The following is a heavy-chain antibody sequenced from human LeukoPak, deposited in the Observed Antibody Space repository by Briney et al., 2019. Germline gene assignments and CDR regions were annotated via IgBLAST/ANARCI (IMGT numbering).Heavy chain of an antibody. CDR3: ARDAHTSSGSYWGGVDYYYGLDV. V-gene: IGHV3-23*01. D-gene: IGHD3-10*01. J-gene: IGHJ6*02. Sequence: GGSLRLSCAVSGFTFSSYGMNWVRQAPGRGLEWVSGIGDSGVRTYYADSVKGRFTVSRDNSKNTLHLQMYSLRAEDTAVYYCARDAHTSSGSYWGGVDYYYGLDVWGQGTTVTVSS. CDR2: IGDSGVRT. CDR1: GFTFSSYG.